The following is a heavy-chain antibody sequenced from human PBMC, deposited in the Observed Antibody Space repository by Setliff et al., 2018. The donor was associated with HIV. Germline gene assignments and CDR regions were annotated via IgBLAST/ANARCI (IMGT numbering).Heavy chain of an antibody. Sequence: PGGSLRLSCEASGFTVSSSYMAWVRQAPGKGLEWVSTIYSDGSTYHRDSVKGRFTLSRDNSKNTVYLQVGSLRPDDTAMYYCAKAHGGGTWIQDYYYMAVWGKGTTVTVSS. CDR3: AKAHGGGTWIQDYYYMAV. J-gene: IGHJ6*03. CDR2: IYSDGST. D-gene: IGHD5-18*01. V-gene: IGHV3-66*02. CDR1: GFTVSSSY.